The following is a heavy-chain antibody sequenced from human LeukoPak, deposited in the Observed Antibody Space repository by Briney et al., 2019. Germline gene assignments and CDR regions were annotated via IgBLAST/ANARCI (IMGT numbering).Heavy chain of an antibody. CDR1: GGTFSNNA. CDR2: IILIFGSA. Sequence: ASVKVSCKASGGTFSNNAISWVRQAPGQGLEWMGGIILIFGSADYPQKFQGRVTITTDESTSTAYMELSSLTSEDTAVYYCATSGNRKSFGGNYYYYMDVWDNGTTVTVSS. CDR3: ATSGNRKSFGGNYYYYMDV. V-gene: IGHV1-69*05. J-gene: IGHJ6*03. D-gene: IGHD1-14*01.